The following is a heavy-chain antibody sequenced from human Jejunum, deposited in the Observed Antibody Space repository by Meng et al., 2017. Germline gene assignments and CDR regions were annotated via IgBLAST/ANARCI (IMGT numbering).Heavy chain of an antibody. J-gene: IGHJ1*01. CDR2: IDPHGSDP. Sequence: VDSGGGLVPRGGSLRLSCTALGFSITDHWLHWVRPGRGKGPVWVSRIDPHGSDPTYADSVKGRFTIPRDNAKNTVYLQMNSLRAEDSAFYYRTNDRLKHWGQGALVTVSS. D-gene: IGHD1-1*01. V-gene: IGHV3-74*03. CDR3: TNDRLKH. CDR1: GFSITDHW.